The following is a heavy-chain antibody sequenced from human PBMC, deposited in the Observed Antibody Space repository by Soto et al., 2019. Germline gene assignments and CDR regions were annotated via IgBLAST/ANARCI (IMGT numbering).Heavy chain of an antibody. Sequence: GESLCPSCAPSGPSFAIHAIGWVRPAAGNWLGWVAATSGSGGRTYYAGSVKGRFTITRDNSKNTLYLQMNSLRGEDTAVYYCAKSTRSHGGYSGSYLGFDYWGQGTLVTVSS. V-gene: IGHV3-23*01. CDR1: GPSFAIHA. CDR3: AKSTRSHGGYSGSYLGFDY. D-gene: IGHD1-26*01. CDR2: TSGSGGRT. J-gene: IGHJ4*02.